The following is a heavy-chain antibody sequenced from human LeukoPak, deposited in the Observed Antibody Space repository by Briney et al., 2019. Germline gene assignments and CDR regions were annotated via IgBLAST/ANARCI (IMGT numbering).Heavy chain of an antibody. Sequence: GRSLRLSCAASGFTFSSYAMHWVRQAPGKGLEWVAVISYDGSNKYYADSVKGRFTISRDNSKNTLYLQMNSLRAEDTAVYYCARGYSYSGGYIDAFDIWGQGTMVTVSS. CDR1: GFTFSSYA. CDR3: ARGYSYSGGYIDAFDI. J-gene: IGHJ3*02. CDR2: ISYDGSNK. V-gene: IGHV3-30-3*01. D-gene: IGHD1-26*01.